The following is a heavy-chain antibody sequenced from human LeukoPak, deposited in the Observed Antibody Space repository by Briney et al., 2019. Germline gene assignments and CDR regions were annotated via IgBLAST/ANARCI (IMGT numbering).Heavy chain of an antibody. CDR3: ARLAVDDFWSGYGYDP. CDR2: IYPGDSDT. Sequence: HGESLKISCKGSGYSFTSYWIGWVRQMPGKGLEWMGIIYPGDSDTRYSPSFQGQVTISADKSISTAYLQWSSLKASDTAMYYCARLAVDDFWSGYGYDPWGQGTLVTVSP. CDR1: GYSFTSYW. D-gene: IGHD3-3*01. J-gene: IGHJ5*02. V-gene: IGHV5-51*01.